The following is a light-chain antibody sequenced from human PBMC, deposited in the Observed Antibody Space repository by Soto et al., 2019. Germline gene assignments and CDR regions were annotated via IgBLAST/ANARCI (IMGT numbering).Light chain of an antibody. V-gene: IGKV1-39*01. CDR2: GAI. CDR3: QQTYRPPPT. J-gene: IGKJ1*01. Sequence: DIQMTQAPSSLSAFVGDSVTITCRASQSVISYVNWYQQKPGHAPKLLVYGAISLQGGVPSRFRGSGTGTDFTLTISGLQPEDSATYYCQQTYRPPPTFGQGTKV. CDR1: QSVISY.